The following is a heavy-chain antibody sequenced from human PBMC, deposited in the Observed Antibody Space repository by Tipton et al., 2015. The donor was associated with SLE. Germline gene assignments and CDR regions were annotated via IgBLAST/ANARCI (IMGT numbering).Heavy chain of an antibody. V-gene: IGHV4-59*12. J-gene: IGHJ4*02. CDR1: GGSFSGYY. Sequence: TLSLTCAVYGGSFSGYYWSWIRQPPGKGLEWIGYIYYSGSTYYNPSLKSRVTISVDTSKNQFSLKLSSVTAADTAVYYCARGRNGIAAAGLDYWGQGTLVTVSS. CDR3: ARGRNGIAAAGLDY. D-gene: IGHD6-13*01. CDR2: IYYSGST.